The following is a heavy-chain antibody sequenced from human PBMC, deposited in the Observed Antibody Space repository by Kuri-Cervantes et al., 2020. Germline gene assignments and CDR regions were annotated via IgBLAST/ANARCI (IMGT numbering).Heavy chain of an antibody. CDR3: ARGYYYDSSGYAYYYYGMDV. CDR1: GYTFFNYG. CDR2: SSVYNGDT. D-gene: IGHD3-22*01. V-gene: IGHV1-18*03. J-gene: IGHJ6*02. Sequence: ASVKVSCKTSGYTFFNYGISWVRRAPGQGLERMGWSSVYNGDTNYAQKFQGRVTMTRDTSISTAYMELSRLRSDDMAVYYCARGYYYDSSGYAYYYYGMDVWGQGTTVTVSS.